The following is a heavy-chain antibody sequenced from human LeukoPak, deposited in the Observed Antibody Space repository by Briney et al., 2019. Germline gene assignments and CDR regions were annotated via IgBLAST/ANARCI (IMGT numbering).Heavy chain of an antibody. CDR3: ARRQDIVVVPAASSWFDP. D-gene: IGHD2-2*01. Sequence: SETLSLTCAVYGGSFSGYYWSWIRQPPGKGLEWIGEINHSGSTNYNPSHKSRVTISVDTSKNQFSLKLSSVTAADTAVYYCARRQDIVVVPAASSWFDPWGQGTLVTVSS. J-gene: IGHJ5*02. CDR2: INHSGST. V-gene: IGHV4-34*01. CDR1: GGSFSGYY.